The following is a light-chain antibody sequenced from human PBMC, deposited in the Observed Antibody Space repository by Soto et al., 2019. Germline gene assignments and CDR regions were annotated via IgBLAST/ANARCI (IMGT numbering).Light chain of an antibody. J-gene: IGKJ1*01. CDR2: GAS. Sequence: SALTQSPGTLSLSPGEKATLSCRASQSVSSSYLAWYQQKPGQAPRLLIYGASSRATGIPDRFSGSGSGTDFTLTVSRLEPEDFAVYYCQQFGSSSWTFGQGTKV. V-gene: IGKV3-20*01. CDR3: QQFGSSSWT. CDR1: QSVSSSY.